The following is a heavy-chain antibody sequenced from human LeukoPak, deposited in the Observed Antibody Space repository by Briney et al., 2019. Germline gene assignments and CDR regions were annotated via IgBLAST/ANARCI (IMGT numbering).Heavy chain of an antibody. CDR3: ARNYEGMDSGNYFPEN. D-gene: IGHD1-26*01. CDR2: ISSSGITI. CDR1: GFTFSSYA. V-gene: IGHV3-48*04. J-gene: IGHJ4*02. Sequence: PGGSLRLSCAASGFTFSSYAMSWVRQAPGRGLEWVSYISSSGITIYYADSVKGRFTISRDNAKNSLYLQMNSLRAEDAAVYYCARNYEGMDSGNYFPENWGQGTLVAISS.